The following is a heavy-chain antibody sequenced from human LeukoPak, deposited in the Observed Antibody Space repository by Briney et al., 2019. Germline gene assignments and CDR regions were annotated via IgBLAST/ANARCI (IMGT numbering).Heavy chain of an antibody. J-gene: IGHJ2*01. D-gene: IGHD3-22*01. CDR3: ASSNYYDSSGYFSGFHWYFDL. Sequence: PSETLSLTCAVYGGSFSGYYWSWIRQPAGKGLEWIGRIYTSGSSNYNPSLKSRATMSVHTSKNQLSLKLSSVTAADTAVYYCASSNYYDSSGYFSGFHWYFDLWGRGALVTVSS. V-gene: IGHV4-59*10. CDR1: GGSFSGYY. CDR2: IYTSGSS.